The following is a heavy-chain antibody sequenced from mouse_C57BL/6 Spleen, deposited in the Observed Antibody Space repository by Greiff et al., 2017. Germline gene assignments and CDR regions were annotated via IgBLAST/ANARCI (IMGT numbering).Heavy chain of an antibody. V-gene: IGHV1-50*01. CDR2: IDPSDSYT. J-gene: IGHJ1*03. Sequence: QVQLQQSGAELVKPGASVKLSCKASGYTFTSYWMQWVKQRPGQGLEWIGEIDPSDSYTNYNQKFKGKATLTVDTASSTAYMQLSSLTSEDSAVYYCARKIHYYGSSYVDWYFDVWGTGTTVTVSS. CDR3: ARKIHYYGSSYVDWYFDV. D-gene: IGHD1-1*01. CDR1: GYTFTSYW.